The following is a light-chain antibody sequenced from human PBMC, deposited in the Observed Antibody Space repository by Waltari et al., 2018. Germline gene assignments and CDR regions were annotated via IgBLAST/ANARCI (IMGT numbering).Light chain of an antibody. CDR1: SSDVGGYDY. V-gene: IGLV2-14*03. J-gene: IGLJ2*01. Sequence: QSALTQPASVSGSPGQSIAISGTGTSSDVGGYDYVPWYQYHPDKAPKPMIYDVSYRPSGVSNRFSGSKSGNTASLTISGLQAEDEADYYCSSYTSSSTRGVGGGSKLTVL. CDR2: DVS. CDR3: SSYTSSSTRG.